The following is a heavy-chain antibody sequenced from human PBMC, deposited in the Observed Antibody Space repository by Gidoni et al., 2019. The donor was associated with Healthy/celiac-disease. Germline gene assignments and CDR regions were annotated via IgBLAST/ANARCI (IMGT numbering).Heavy chain of an antibody. CDR1: GFTFSGAA. D-gene: IGHD2-15*01. Sequence: EVQLVASGGGLVQPGGSLKLSCAASGFTFSGAAMHWVRQASGKGLEWVGRIRSKANSYATAYAASVKGRFTISRDDSKNTAYLQMNSLKTEDTAVYYCTRSGNGFDYWGQGTLVTVSS. V-gene: IGHV3-73*01. CDR2: IRSKANSYAT. J-gene: IGHJ4*02. CDR3: TRSGNGFDY.